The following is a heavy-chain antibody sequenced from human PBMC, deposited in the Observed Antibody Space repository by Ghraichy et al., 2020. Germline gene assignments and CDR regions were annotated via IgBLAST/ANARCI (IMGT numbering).Heavy chain of an antibody. CDR2: INHSGST. Sequence: SETLSLTCAVYGGAFSGYYWSWIRQPPGKGLEWIGEINHSGSTNYNPSLKCRVTISVDTSKNQFSLKLSSVTAADTAVYYCARGRYGYCSGGSCYAMGYWGQGTLVTVSS. J-gene: IGHJ4*02. CDR1: GGAFSGYY. D-gene: IGHD2-15*01. CDR3: ARGRYGYCSGGSCYAMGY. V-gene: IGHV4-34*01.